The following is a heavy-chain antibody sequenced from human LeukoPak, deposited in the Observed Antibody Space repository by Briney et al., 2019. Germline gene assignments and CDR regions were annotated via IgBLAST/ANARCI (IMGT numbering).Heavy chain of an antibody. D-gene: IGHD5-24*01. CDR1: GGSISSYY. J-gene: IGHJ3*02. V-gene: IGHV4-59*01. Sequence: KPSETPSLTCTVSGGSISSYYWSLIRQPPGKGPAWVGYIYYSGSTNYNPSLKSRVTISVDTSKNQFSLKLSSVTAADTAVYYCARAVAVEGYLDAFDIWGQGTTVTVSS. CDR2: IYYSGST. CDR3: ARAVAVEGYLDAFDI.